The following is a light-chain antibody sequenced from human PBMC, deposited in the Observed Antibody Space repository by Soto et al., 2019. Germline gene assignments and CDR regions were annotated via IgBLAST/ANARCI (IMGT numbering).Light chain of an antibody. Sequence: DIQMTQSPSSLSASVEDRVIITCRASQSISNHLNWYQQKPGKAPKVLIYGASSLQSGVPSRFSGSGSATDFTLTISSLQPEDFATYYCQQSSTTPYTFGQGTKVDIK. J-gene: IGKJ2*01. V-gene: IGKV1-39*01. CDR2: GAS. CDR1: QSISNH. CDR3: QQSSTTPYT.